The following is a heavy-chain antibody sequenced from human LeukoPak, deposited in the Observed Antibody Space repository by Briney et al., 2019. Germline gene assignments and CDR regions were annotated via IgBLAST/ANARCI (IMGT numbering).Heavy chain of an antibody. Sequence: GGSLRLSCAASGFTFSNSWMSWVRQAPGKGLEWVANTKQDGSEKYYVDSVKGRFTISRDNAKNSLYPQMNSLRAEDTAVFYCAIITRRLERPIGWGQGTLVTVSS. CDR3: AIITRRLERPIG. J-gene: IGHJ4*02. V-gene: IGHV3-7*01. D-gene: IGHD1-1*01. CDR2: TKQDGSEK. CDR1: GFTFSNSW.